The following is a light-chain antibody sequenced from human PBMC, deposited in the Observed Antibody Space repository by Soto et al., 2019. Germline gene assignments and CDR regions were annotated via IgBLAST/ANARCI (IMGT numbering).Light chain of an antibody. J-gene: IGKJ4*01. CDR1: QGIRND. Sequence: AIQMTQSPSSLSASVGDRVTITCRASQGIRNDLGWFQQKPGKAPKLLIYAASNLQSGVPSRFSGSGSGTDFTLTISSLQPEDFEAYYCLQDFNYPLTFGGGTKVDIK. V-gene: IGKV1-6*01. CDR3: LQDFNYPLT. CDR2: AAS.